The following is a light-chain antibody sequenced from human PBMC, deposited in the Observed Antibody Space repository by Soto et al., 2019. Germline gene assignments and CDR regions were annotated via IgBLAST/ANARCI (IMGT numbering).Light chain of an antibody. CDR2: KAS. CDR3: QHYNTHSPT. Sequence: IQMTQSPSTLSASVGDRVTITCRASQSIYRWLAWYQQKAGKAPKLLIYKASTLESGVPSRFSGSGSGTEFTLTISSLQPDDFATFYCQHYNTHSPTFGQGTKVDIK. J-gene: IGKJ1*01. V-gene: IGKV1-5*03. CDR1: QSIYRW.